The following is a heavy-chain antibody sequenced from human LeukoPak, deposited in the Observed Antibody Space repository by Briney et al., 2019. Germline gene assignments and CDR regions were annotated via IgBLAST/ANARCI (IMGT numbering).Heavy chain of an antibody. CDR1: GFTFSSYA. D-gene: IGHD1-1*01. Sequence: GRSLRLSCAASGFTFSSYAMHWVRQAPGKGLEWVAGILYDGSNKYYADSVKGRFTISRDNSKNTLYVQMNSLRAEDTAVYYCAGGALLEPFDIWGQGTMVTVSS. J-gene: IGHJ3*02. V-gene: IGHV3-30*04. CDR2: ILYDGSNK. CDR3: AGGALLEPFDI.